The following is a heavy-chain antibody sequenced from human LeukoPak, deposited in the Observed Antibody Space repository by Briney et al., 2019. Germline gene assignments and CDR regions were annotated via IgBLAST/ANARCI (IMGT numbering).Heavy chain of an antibody. V-gene: IGHV4-34*01. CDR1: GGSFSGYY. J-gene: IGHJ4*02. D-gene: IGHD5-24*01. CDR3: ARGTRRDGTYIPNSDIDY. CDR2: INHSGST. Sequence: SSETLSLTCAVYGGSFSGYYWSWIRQPPGKGLEWIGEINHSGSTNYNPSLKSRVTISVDTSKNQFSLKLSSVTAADTAVYYCARGTRRDGTYIPNSDIDYWGQGTLVTVSS.